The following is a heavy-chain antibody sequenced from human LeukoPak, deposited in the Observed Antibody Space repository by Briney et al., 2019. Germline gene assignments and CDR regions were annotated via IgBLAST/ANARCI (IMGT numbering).Heavy chain of an antibody. Sequence: PSETLSLTCTVSGGSVTSGSYYWSWIRQPAGKGLEWIGRIYTSGSTNYNPSLKSRVTISVDTSKNQFSLKLSSVTAADTAAYYCARNTYYYDSSGYYDNAFDMWGQGTKVTVSS. D-gene: IGHD3-22*01. V-gene: IGHV4-61*02. CDR2: IYTSGST. CDR1: GGSVTSGSYY. CDR3: ARNTYYYDSSGYYDNAFDM. J-gene: IGHJ3*02.